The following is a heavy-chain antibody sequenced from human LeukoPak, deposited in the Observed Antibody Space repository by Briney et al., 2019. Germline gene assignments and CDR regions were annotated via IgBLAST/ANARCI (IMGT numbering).Heavy chain of an antibody. J-gene: IGHJ4*02. V-gene: IGHV3-64*01. Sequence: GGSLRLSCAASGFTFSSYAMHWVRQAPGKGLEYVSAISSNGGSTYYANSVKGRFTISRDNSKNTLYLQVSSLRVEDTAVYYCARDPYYYDSSAFYPFDYWGQGTLVTVSS. CDR1: GFTFSSYA. CDR3: ARDPYYYDSSAFYPFDY. CDR2: ISSNGGST. D-gene: IGHD3-22*01.